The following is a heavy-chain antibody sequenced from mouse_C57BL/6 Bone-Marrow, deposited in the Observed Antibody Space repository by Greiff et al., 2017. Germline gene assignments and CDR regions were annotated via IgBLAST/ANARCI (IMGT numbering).Heavy chain of an antibody. Sequence: DVQLVESGPGLAKPSQTLSLTCSVTGYSITSDYWNWIRKFPGNKLEYMGYISYSGSTYYNPSLKSRISITRDTSKNQYYLQLNSVTTEDTATYYSASTHYSGSSRDEYYAMDYWGQGTSVTVSS. CDR2: ISYSGST. CDR3: ASTHYSGSSRDEYYAMDY. V-gene: IGHV3-8*01. J-gene: IGHJ4*01. D-gene: IGHD1-1*01. CDR1: GYSITSDY.